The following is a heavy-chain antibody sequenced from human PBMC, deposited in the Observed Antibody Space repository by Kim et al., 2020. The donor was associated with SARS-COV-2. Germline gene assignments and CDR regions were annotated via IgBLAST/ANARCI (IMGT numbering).Heavy chain of an antibody. CDR1: GGSISSSSYY. J-gene: IGHJ5*02. CDR3: ARAAPGYSSSSSWFDP. CDR2: IYYSGST. Sequence: SETLSLTCTVSGGSISSSSYYWGWIRQPPGKWLEWIGSIYYSGSTYYNPSLKSRVTISVDTSKNQFSLKLSSVTAADTAVYYCARAAPGYSSSSSWFDP. V-gene: IGHV4-39*07. D-gene: IGHD6-6*01.